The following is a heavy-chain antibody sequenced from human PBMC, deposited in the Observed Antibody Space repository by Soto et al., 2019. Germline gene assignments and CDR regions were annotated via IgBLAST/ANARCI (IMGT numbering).Heavy chain of an antibody. Sequence: SETLSLTCTVSGGSISSGGYYWSWIRQHPGKGLEWIGYIYYSGSTYYNPSLKSRVTISVDTSKNQFSLKLSSVTAADTAVYYCARIGMVLYYFDYWGQGTLVTVSS. D-gene: IGHD3-10*01. CDR3: ARIGMVLYYFDY. CDR2: IYYSGST. J-gene: IGHJ4*02. V-gene: IGHV4-31*03. CDR1: GGSISSGGYY.